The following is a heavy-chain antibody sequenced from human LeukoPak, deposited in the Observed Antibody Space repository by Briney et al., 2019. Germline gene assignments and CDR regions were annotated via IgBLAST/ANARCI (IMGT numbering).Heavy chain of an antibody. CDR1: GGSISIYY. D-gene: IGHD6-6*01. Sequence: SETLSLTCTVSGGSISIYYRSWIRQPPGKGLEWIGYIYNSGNTNYNPSFKSRVTISEDTPKNQFSLKLSSVTAADTAVYYCARGGAARLHFQNWGQGTLVTVSS. CDR2: IYNSGNT. J-gene: IGHJ1*01. CDR3: ARGGAARLHFQN. V-gene: IGHV4-59*01.